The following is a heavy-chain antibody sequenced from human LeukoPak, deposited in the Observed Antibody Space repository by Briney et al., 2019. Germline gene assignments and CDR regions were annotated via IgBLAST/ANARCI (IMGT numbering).Heavy chain of an antibody. J-gene: IGHJ4*02. CDR2: IIPIFGTA. V-gene: IGHV1-69*05. CDR3: ARGLGDLGNY. Sequence: SVKVSCKASGGTFSSYAISWVRQAPGQGLEWMGRIIPIFGTANYAQKFQGRVTITTDESTSTAYMELSSLRSEDRAVYYCARGLGDLGNYWGQGTLVTVSS. D-gene: IGHD1-26*01. CDR1: GGTFSSYA.